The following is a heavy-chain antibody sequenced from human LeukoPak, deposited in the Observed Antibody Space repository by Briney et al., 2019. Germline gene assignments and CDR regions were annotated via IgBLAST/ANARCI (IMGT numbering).Heavy chain of an antibody. V-gene: IGHV4-61*02. CDR2: IYSSGYT. J-gene: IGHJ3*02. Sequence: SQTLSLTCTVSGDSISSGDYYWTWIRQPAGKTLEWIGRIYSSGYTVYSPSLKSRVTISLDTSKNQFSLKLSSVTAADTAVYYCARVIRPRGVILNAFDIWGQGTMVTVSS. CDR3: ARVIRPRGVILNAFDI. CDR1: GDSISSGDYY. D-gene: IGHD3-10*01.